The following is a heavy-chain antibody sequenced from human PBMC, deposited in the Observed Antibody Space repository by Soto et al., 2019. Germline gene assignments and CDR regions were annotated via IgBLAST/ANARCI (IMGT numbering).Heavy chain of an antibody. CDR2: ISGSGSST. Sequence: PGGSLRLSCAASGIAFSTYAMSWVRQAPGKGLEWVSVISGSGSSTYYADSVKGRFTISRDNSKNTLYLQMNSLRAEDTAVYYCAKDIPRDLFYWFGAWGQGTLVTAPS. D-gene: IGHD3-9*01. CDR3: AKDIPRDLFYWFGA. J-gene: IGHJ5*02. CDR1: GIAFSTYA. V-gene: IGHV3-23*01.